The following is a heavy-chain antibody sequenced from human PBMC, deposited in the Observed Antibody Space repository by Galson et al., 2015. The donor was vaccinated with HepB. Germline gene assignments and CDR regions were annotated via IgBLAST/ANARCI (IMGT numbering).Heavy chain of an antibody. CDR3: ARARKEGGWDARFDP. CDR1: GYTFTGYY. CDR2: INPNSGGT. V-gene: IGHV1-2*06. J-gene: IGHJ5*02. Sequence: SVKVSCKASGYTFTGYYMHWVRQAPGQGLEWMGRINPNSGGTNYAQKFQGRVTMTRDTTISTAYMELSRLRSDDTAVYYCARARKEGGWDARFDPWGQGTLVTVSS. D-gene: IGHD6-19*01.